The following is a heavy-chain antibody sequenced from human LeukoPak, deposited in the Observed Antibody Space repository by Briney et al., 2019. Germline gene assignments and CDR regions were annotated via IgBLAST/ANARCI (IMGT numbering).Heavy chain of an antibody. Sequence: GASVKVSCKASGYTFTSYGISWVRQAPRQGLEWMGWISAYNGNTNYAQKLQGRVTMTTDTSTSTAYMELRSLRSDDTAVYYCARAPMTSVTRNWFDPWGQGTLVTVSS. CDR3: ARAPMTSVTRNWFDP. CDR1: GYTFTSYG. J-gene: IGHJ5*02. V-gene: IGHV1-18*01. CDR2: ISAYNGNT. D-gene: IGHD4-11*01.